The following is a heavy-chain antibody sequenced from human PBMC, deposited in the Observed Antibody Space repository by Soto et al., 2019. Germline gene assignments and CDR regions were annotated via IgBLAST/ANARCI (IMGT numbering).Heavy chain of an antibody. D-gene: IGHD3-10*01. V-gene: IGHV4-34*01. Sequence: QVQLQQWGAGLLKPSETLSLTCAVYGGSFSGYYWSWIRQPPGKGLEWIGEINHSGSTNYNPSLKSRVTISVDTSKNQFSLKLSSVTAADTAVYYCARGHRLLWFGAGFSWFDPWGQGTLVTASS. CDR3: ARGHRLLWFGAGFSWFDP. CDR2: INHSGST. CDR1: GGSFSGYY. J-gene: IGHJ5*02.